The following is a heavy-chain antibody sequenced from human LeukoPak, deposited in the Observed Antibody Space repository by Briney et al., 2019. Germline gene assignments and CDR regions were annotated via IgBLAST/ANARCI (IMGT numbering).Heavy chain of an antibody. V-gene: IGHV3-15*04. J-gene: IGHJ4*02. D-gene: IGHD3-9*01. Sequence: DSKTDGGTTDFAAPVKGRFTISRDDSKTTLYLQMNSLKTEDTGVYYCTTWIYNILTGYNGYWGQGTLVTVSS. CDR2: DSKTDGGTT. CDR3: TTWIYNILTGYNGY.